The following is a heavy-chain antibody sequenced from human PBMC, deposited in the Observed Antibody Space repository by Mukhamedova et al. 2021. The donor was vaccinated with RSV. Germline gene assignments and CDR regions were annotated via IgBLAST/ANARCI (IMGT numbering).Heavy chain of an antibody. V-gene: IGHV4-4*02. Sequence: STWGSWVRQPPGKGLEWIGEIYHSGSTNYNPSLKSRVTISVDKSKNQFSLKLSSVTAADTAVYYCATRFTIFGVVISDSWGPGTLVTV. CDR3: ATRFTIFGVVISDS. D-gene: IGHD3-3*01. CDR1: STW. J-gene: IGHJ4*02. CDR2: IYHSGST.